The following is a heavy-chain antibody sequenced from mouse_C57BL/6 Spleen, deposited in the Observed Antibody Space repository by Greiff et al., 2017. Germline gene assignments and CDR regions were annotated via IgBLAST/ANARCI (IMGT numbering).Heavy chain of an antibody. D-gene: IGHD1-1*01. CDR1: GYTFTSYW. V-gene: IGHV1-64*01. CDR2: IHPNSGST. Sequence: QVQLKQPGAELVKPGASVKLSCKASGYTFTSYWMHWVKQRPGQGLEWIGMIHPNSGSTNYNEKFKSKATLTVDKSSSTAYMQLSSLTSEDSAVYYCARVGSSSDYWGQGTNLTVSS. CDR3: ARVGSSSDY. J-gene: IGHJ2*01.